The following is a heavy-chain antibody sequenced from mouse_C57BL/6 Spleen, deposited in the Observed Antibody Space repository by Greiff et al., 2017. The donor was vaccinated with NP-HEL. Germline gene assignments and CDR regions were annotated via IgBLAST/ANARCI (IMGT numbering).Heavy chain of an antibody. CDR2: IYPGDGDT. CDR3: ARGNYYGSSNY. Sequence: QVQLQQSGPELVKPGASVKISCKASGYAFSSSWMNWVKQRPGKGLEWIGRIYPGDGDTNYNGKFKGKATLTADKSSSTDYIQLSSLTSEDSAVYFCARGNYYGSSNYWGQGTTLTVSS. V-gene: IGHV1-82*01. D-gene: IGHD1-1*01. CDR1: GYAFSSSW. J-gene: IGHJ2*01.